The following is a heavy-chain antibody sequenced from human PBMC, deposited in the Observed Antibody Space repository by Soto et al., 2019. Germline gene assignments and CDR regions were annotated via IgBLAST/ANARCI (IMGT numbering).Heavy chain of an antibody. V-gene: IGHV1-69*02. D-gene: IGHD3-3*01. Sequence: GASVKVSCKASGVTFSSYTICWVRQAPGQGLEWMGRIIPILGIANYAQKFQGRVTIIADKSTSTAYMELSSLRSEDTAVYYCATVLRDDAFDIWGQGTMVTVSS. J-gene: IGHJ3*02. CDR2: IIPILGIA. CDR3: ATVLRDDAFDI. CDR1: GVTFSSYT.